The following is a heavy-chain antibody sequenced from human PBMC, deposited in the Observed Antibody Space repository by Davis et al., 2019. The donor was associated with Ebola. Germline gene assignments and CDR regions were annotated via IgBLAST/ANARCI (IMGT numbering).Heavy chain of an antibody. J-gene: IGHJ6*02. CDR3: ARVPGVHFWSGYHYYYYGMDV. CDR1: GGTFSSYA. D-gene: IGHD3-3*02. V-gene: IGHV1-69*06. Sequence: KVSCKASGGTFSSYAISWVRQAPGQGLEWMGGIIPIFGTANYAQKFQGRVTITADKSTSTAYMELSSLRSEDTAVYYCARVPGVHFWSGYHYYYYGMDVWGQGTTVTVSS. CDR2: IIPIFGTA.